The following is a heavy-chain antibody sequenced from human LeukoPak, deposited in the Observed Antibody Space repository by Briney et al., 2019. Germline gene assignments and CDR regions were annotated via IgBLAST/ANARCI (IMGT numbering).Heavy chain of an antibody. V-gene: IGHV3-23*01. CDR1: GFTFSSYA. J-gene: IGHJ5*02. CDR2: ISGSGGST. D-gene: IGHD2-15*01. Sequence: GGSLRLSCAASGFTFSSYAMSWVRQAPGKGLEWVSAISGSGGSTYYADSVKGRFTISRDNSKNTLYLQMNSLRTEDTAVYYCAEERCSGGSCYSGPQFDPWGQGTLVTVSS. CDR3: AEERCSGGSCYSGPQFDP.